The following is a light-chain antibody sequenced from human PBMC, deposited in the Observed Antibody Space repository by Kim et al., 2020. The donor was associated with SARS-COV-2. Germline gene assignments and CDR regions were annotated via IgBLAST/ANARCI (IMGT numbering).Light chain of an antibody. CDR2: GPS. CDR3: QQYNSWPLT. Sequence: ETVMTQSPATLSVSPGEGATLSCRASQNVNTYLAWYQQKPGQAPRLLIYGPSTRATGIPARFSGSGSGTEFTLTISSLQSEDFAVYYCQQYNSWPLTFGGGTKVDIK. V-gene: IGKV3-15*01. CDR1: QNVNTY. J-gene: IGKJ4*01.